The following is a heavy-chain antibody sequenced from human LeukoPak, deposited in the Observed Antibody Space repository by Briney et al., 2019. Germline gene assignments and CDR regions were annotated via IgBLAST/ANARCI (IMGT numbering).Heavy chain of an antibody. J-gene: IGHJ3*02. D-gene: IGHD6-6*01. CDR3: ARNGPLAARRNQNDAFDI. CDR1: GGSISSYY. Sequence: SETLSLTCTVSGGSISSYYWTWIREPPGKGLEWFGYIYTSGSNNYNHTLKSRVTISVDTSKTQFSLKLSAVTAADTAVYYCARNGPLAARRNQNDAFDIWGQGTMVTVSS. CDR2: IYTSGSN. V-gene: IGHV4-4*09.